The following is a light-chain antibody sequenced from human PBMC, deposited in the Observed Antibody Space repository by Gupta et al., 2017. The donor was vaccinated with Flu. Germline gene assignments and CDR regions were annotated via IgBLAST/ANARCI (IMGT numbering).Light chain of an antibody. V-gene: IGKV3-20*01. J-gene: IGKJ3*01. CDR3: QQYGSLFT. Sequence: PGNLSLSPGERATLSCRASQSVSSSYLAWYQQKPGQAPRLLIYGASSRATGIPDRFSGSGSGTDFTLTISRLEPEDFAVYYCQQYGSLFTFGPGTKVDIK. CDR1: QSVSSSY. CDR2: GAS.